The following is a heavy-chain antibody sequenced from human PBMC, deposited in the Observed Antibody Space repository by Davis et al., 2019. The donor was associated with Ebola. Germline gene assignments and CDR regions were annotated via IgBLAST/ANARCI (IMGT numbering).Heavy chain of an antibody. V-gene: IGHV4-34*01. CDR3: ARDPLIAAGDYYYYYGMDV. CDR2: IYYSGST. J-gene: IGHJ6*02. D-gene: IGHD6-13*01. CDR1: GGSFSGYY. Sequence: SETLSLTCAVYGGSFSGYYWSWIRQPPGKGLEWIGSIYYSGSTYYNPSLKSRVTISVDTSKNQFSLKLSSVTAADTAVYYCARDPLIAAGDYYYYYGMDVWGQGTTVTVSS.